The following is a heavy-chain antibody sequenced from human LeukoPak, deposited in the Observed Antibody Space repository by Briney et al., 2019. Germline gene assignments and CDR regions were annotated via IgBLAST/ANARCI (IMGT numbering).Heavy chain of an antibody. Sequence: SETLSLTCTVSGGSISSYHWSWIRQPAGKGLEWIGRIYTSGNTNYNPSLKSRVTISVDTSKNQFSLKLRSVTAADTAVYYCARYTSMVAFHAHGFDIWGQGAMVTVS. CDR1: GGSISSYH. CDR3: ARYTSMVAFHAHGFDI. J-gene: IGHJ3*02. CDR2: IYTSGNT. V-gene: IGHV4-4*07. D-gene: IGHD5-18*01.